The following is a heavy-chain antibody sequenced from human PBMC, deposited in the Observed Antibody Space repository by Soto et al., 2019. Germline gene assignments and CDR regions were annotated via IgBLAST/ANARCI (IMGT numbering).Heavy chain of an antibody. D-gene: IGHD3-22*01. J-gene: IGHJ3*02. CDR3: ARGQEITMIVVVTMDAFDI. CDR2: MNPNSVNT. V-gene: IGHV1-8*01. Sequence: ASVKGSCKASGYTFTCYDINWVRQATGQGLEWMGWMNPNSVNTCYAQKFQGRVTMNRNNSIRAAYMKLSSLRSDDTAVYYCARGQEITMIVVVTMDAFDIWGQGTMVTVSS. CDR1: GYTFTCYD.